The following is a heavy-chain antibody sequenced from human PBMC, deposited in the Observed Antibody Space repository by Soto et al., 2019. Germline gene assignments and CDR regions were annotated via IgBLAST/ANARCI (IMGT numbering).Heavy chain of an antibody. J-gene: IGHJ4*02. D-gene: IGHD3-22*01. CDR3: ARGAYYYDSSGLSY. CDR2: ISSSSSTI. V-gene: IGHV3-48*01. CDR1: GFTFSSYS. Sequence: EVRLVESGGGLVQPGGSLRLSCAASGFTFSSYSMNWVRQAPGKGLEWVSYISSSSSTIYYADSVKGRFTISRDNAKNSLYLQRNSLRAEDTAVYYCARGAYYYDSSGLSYWGQGTLVTVSS.